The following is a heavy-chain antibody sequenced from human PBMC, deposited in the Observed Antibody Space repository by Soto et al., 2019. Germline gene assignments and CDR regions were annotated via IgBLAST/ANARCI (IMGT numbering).Heavy chain of an antibody. Sequence: SETLSITCAVYGGSFSGYYWSWIRQPPGKGLEWIGEINHSGSTNYNPSLKSRVTISVDTSKNQFSLKLSSVTAADTAVYYCASLDWFDPWGQGTLVTVSS. J-gene: IGHJ5*02. CDR1: GGSFSGYY. CDR2: INHSGST. V-gene: IGHV4-34*01. CDR3: ASLDWFDP.